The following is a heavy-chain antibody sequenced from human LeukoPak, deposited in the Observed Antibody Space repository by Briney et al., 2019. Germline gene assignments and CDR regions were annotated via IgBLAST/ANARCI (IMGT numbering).Heavy chain of an antibody. V-gene: IGHV3-66*01. CDR3: ARDGAGLILEYYYGMDV. CDR2: IYSSGCT. Sequence: PGGSLRLSCAASGFTFSSYSMNWVRQAPGKGLEWVSVIYSSGCTYYADSVKGRFTISRDNSKNTLYLQMNSLRAEDTAVYYCARDGAGLILEYYYGMDVWGQGTTVTVSS. J-gene: IGHJ6*02. D-gene: IGHD3/OR15-3a*01. CDR1: GFTFSSYS.